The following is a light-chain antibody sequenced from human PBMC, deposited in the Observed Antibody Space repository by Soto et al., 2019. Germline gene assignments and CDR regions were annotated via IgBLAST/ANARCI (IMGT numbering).Light chain of an antibody. V-gene: IGKV3-15*01. CDR3: QQYYYRPPYT. CDR2: GAS. Sequence: EIVMTQSPATLAASPGERVTLSCRASQTVSTNLAWYQQKRGQAPRLLIYGASTRATDFPARFSGSGSGTEFTLPISSLQSEDFGVYYCQQYYYRPPYTFGQGTKLEIK. J-gene: IGKJ2*01. CDR1: QTVSTN.